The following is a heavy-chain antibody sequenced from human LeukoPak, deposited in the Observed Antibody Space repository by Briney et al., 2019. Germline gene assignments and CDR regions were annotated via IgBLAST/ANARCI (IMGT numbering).Heavy chain of an antibody. V-gene: IGHV3-11*01. CDR1: GFTLSDYY. D-gene: IGHD3-10*01. CDR2: ISSSGSTI. J-gene: IGHJ4*02. Sequence: GGSLRLSCAASGFTLSDYYMSWIRQAPGKGLEWVSYISSSGSTIYYADSVKGRFTISRDNAKNSLYLQMNSLRAEDTAVYYCARDRSLWFGELSGYFDYWGQGTLVTVSS. CDR3: ARDRSLWFGELSGYFDY.